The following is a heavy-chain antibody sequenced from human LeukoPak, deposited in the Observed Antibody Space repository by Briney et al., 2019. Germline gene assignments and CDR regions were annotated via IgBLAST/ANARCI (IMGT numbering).Heavy chain of an antibody. J-gene: IGHJ4*02. CDR2: INPNSGGT. Sequence: ASVNVSCKASGYSFTGYYMHWVRQAPGQGLEWMGWINPNSGGTNYAQKFQGRVTMTRDTSISTAYMELSRLRSDDTAVYYCARGYCSSTSCYTRGDDFDYWGQGTLVTVSS. V-gene: IGHV1-2*02. D-gene: IGHD2-2*02. CDR1: GYSFTGYY. CDR3: ARGYCSSTSCYTRGDDFDY.